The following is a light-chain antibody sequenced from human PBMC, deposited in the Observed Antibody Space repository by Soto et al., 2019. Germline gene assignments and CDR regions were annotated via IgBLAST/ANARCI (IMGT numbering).Light chain of an antibody. CDR1: SSNIGNNY. Sequence: QSVLTQPPSVFAAPGQKVTISCSGSSSNIGNNYVSWYQQLPGTAPKLLTYDNNKRPSGIPDRFSDSRSGTSATLDITGLQTGDEADYYCGTWDDSLRAGVFGGGTKLTVL. CDR2: DNN. J-gene: IGLJ3*02. CDR3: GTWDDSLRAGV. V-gene: IGLV1-51*01.